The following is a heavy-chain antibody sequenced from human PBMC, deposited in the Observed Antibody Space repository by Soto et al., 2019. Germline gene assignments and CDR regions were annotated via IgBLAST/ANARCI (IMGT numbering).Heavy chain of an antibody. CDR2: ISYDGSNK. CDR3: AKDLDGDYVFDY. V-gene: IGHV3-30*18. Sequence: GGSLRLSCAASGFTFSSYGMHWVRQAPGKGLEWVAVISYDGSNKYYADSVKGRFTISRDNSKNTLYLQMNSLRAEDTAVYYCAKDLDGDYVFDYWGQGTLVTVSS. J-gene: IGHJ4*02. D-gene: IGHD4-17*01. CDR1: GFTFSSYG.